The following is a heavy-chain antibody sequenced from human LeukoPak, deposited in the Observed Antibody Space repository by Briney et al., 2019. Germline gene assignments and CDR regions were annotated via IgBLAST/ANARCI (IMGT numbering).Heavy chain of an antibody. CDR2: INHSGST. Sequence: SETLSLTCAVYGGSFSGYYWSWIRQPPGKGLEWIGEINHSGSTNYNPSLKSRVTILVDTSKNQFSLKLSSVTAADTAVYYCARPVGYYDSSGSWGQGTLVTVSS. CDR1: GGSFSGYY. D-gene: IGHD3-22*01. J-gene: IGHJ5*02. V-gene: IGHV4-34*01. CDR3: ARPVGYYDSSGS.